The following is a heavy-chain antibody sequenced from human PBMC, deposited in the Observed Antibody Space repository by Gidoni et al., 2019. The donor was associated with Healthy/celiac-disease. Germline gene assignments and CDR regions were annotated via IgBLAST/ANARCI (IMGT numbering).Heavy chain of an antibody. Sequence: QVQLLESGGGVVQPGRSLRLSCPASGFTFSSYAMHWVRQAPGKGLEWVAVISYDGSNKYYADSVKGRFTISRDNSKNTLYLQMNSLRAEDTAVYYCARDDPDCSSTSCYDYWGQGTLVTVSS. V-gene: IGHV3-30-3*01. D-gene: IGHD2-2*01. CDR1: GFTFSSYA. CDR3: ARDDPDCSSTSCYDY. CDR2: ISYDGSNK. J-gene: IGHJ4*02.